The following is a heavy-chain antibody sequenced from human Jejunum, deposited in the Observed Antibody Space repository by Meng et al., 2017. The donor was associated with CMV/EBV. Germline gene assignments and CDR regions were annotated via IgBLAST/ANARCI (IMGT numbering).Heavy chain of an antibody. CDR2: IYYSGST. V-gene: IGHV4-31*11. J-gene: IGHJ4*02. CDR3: ARVSSGWDYFDY. CDR1: GGSVSSGGYY. D-gene: IGHD6-19*01. Sequence: LQGWGPWLVVPSPTLSLTRAVSGGSVSSGGYYWTWIRPHPGKGLEWFGQIYYSGSTFYNPSLKRRVIISIGTSKNQFSLNLRSVTAADTAVYYCARVSSGWDYFDYWGQGTLVTVSS.